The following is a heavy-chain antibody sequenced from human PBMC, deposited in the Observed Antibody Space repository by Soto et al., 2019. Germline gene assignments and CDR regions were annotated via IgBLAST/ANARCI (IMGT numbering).Heavy chain of an antibody. CDR1: GGTFSSYA. D-gene: IGHD2-2*01. J-gene: IGHJ6*02. V-gene: IGHV1-69*12. CDR2: SIPIFGTA. Sequence: QVQLVQSGAEVKKPGSSVKVSCKASGGTFSSYAISWVRQAPGQGLEWMGGSIPIFGTANYAQKFQGRVTIPADESTSTAYMELGSLRYEDTAVYYCARDETLGNLVLVPAAPSGYGMDVWGQGTTVTVSS. CDR3: ARDETLGNLVLVPAAPSGYGMDV.